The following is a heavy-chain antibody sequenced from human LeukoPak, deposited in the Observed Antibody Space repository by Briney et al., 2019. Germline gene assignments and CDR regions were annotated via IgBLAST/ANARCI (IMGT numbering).Heavy chain of an antibody. CDR3: VRLGSIAAAGAPDY. V-gene: IGHV3-11*03. Sequence: GGSLRLSCAASGFTFSDYYMSWIRQAPGKGLEWVSYISGTSSYTTYADSVKGRFTISRDNTKNSLYLQINSLRVDETAVDYCVRLGSIAAAGAPDYWGKGTLVTVSS. CDR2: ISGTSSYT. CDR1: GFTFSDYY. J-gene: IGHJ4*02. D-gene: IGHD6-13*01.